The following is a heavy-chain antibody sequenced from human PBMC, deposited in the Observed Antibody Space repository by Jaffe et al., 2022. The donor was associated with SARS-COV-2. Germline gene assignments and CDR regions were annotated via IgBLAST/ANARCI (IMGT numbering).Heavy chain of an antibody. Sequence: QEQLVESGGGVVQPGRSLRLSCAASGFTFSNYAMHWVRQTPSKGLEWVAVISTDGREKYYPDSVRGRFTMSRDNSRNTLFLQMNSLRAEDTAVYYCARDLTQPQPQTYYHMDVWGKGTTVTVSS. J-gene: IGHJ6*03. V-gene: IGHV3-30*04. D-gene: IGHD6-13*01. CDR3: ARDLTQPQPQTYYHMDV. CDR1: GFTFSNYA. CDR2: ISTDGREK.